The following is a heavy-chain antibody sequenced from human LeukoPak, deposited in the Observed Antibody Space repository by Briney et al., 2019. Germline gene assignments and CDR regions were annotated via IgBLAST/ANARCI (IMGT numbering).Heavy chain of an antibody. CDR1: GYTFTVYY. V-gene: IGHV1-2*06. J-gene: IGHJ4*02. D-gene: IGHD6-19*01. Sequence: ASVKVSCKASGYTFTVYYIHWVRQAPGQGLEWMGRINPNSGGANYAQNFQGRVTMTRDTSISTAYMELSRLGSDDTAVYYCARRAVADTSPFDYWGQGTLVTVSS. CDR3: ARRAVADTSPFDY. CDR2: INPNSGGA.